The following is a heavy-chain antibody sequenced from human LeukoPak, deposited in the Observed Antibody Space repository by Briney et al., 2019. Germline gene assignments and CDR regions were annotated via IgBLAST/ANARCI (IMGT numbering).Heavy chain of an antibody. CDR1: GFSLSDHY. Sequence: PGGSLRLSCAASGFSLSDHYMDWVRQAPGKGLEWVGRTRNKAKSYTTEYAASVKGRFTISRDDSKKSLDLQMNSLKTEDTAVYYCARVKSGSYHFDYWGQGTVVTVS. J-gene: IGHJ4*02. CDR2: TRNKAKSYTT. CDR3: ARVKSGSYHFDY. V-gene: IGHV3-72*01. D-gene: IGHD6-19*01.